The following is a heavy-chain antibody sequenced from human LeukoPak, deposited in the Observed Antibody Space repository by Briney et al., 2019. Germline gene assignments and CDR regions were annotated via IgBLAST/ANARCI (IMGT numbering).Heavy chain of an antibody. Sequence: GASVKVSCKASGYTFTSYYMHWVRQAPGQGLEWMGIINPSGGSTSYAQKFQGRVTMTRDTSTSTVYMELSSLRSEDTAVYYCARDASESWWRDNGKGIDYWGQGTLVTVSS. J-gene: IGHJ4*02. D-gene: IGHD2-15*01. CDR2: INPSGGST. CDR3: ARDASESWWRDNGKGIDY. V-gene: IGHV1-46*01. CDR1: GYTFTSYY.